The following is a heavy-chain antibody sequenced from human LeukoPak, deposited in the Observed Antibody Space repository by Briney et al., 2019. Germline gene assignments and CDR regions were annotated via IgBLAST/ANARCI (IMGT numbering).Heavy chain of an antibody. D-gene: IGHD3-10*01. V-gene: IGHV3-30-3*01. CDR3: ARDVLTYGSYFDY. J-gene: IGHJ4*02. Sequence: GGSLRLSCAASGFTFSSYAMHWVRQAPGKGLEWVAVISYDGSNKYYADSVKGRFTISRDNSKNTLYLQMNSLRAEDTAVYYCARDVLTYGSYFDYWGQGTLVTVSS. CDR2: ISYDGSNK. CDR1: GFTFSSYA.